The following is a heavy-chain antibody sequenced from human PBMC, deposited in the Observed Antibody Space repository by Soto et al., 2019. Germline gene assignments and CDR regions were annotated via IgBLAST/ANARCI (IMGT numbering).Heavy chain of an antibody. J-gene: IGHJ6*02. CDR2: IDPSDSYT. D-gene: IGHD1-7*01. V-gene: IGHV5-10-1*01. CDR1: GYSFTSYC. CDR3: AKGTTPLDYYGMDV. Sequence: GESLKISCKGSGYSFTSYCISWVRQMPGKGLEWMGRIDPSDSYTNYSPSFQGHVTISADKSISTAYLQWSSLKASDTAMYYCAKGTTPLDYYGMDVWGQGTTVTVSS.